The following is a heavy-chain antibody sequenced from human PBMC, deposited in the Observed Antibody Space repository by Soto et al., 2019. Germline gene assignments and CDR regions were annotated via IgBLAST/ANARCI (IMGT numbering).Heavy chain of an antibody. CDR1: GFTFSSYA. CDR3: AKGQGYGSKNFYGMDV. D-gene: IGHD3-10*01. J-gene: IGHJ6*02. V-gene: IGHV3-23*01. Sequence: QPGGSLRLSCAASGFTFSSYAMSWVRQAPGKGLEWVSAISGSGGSTYYADSVKGRFTISRDNSKNTLYLQMNSLRAEDTAVYYCAKGQGYGSKNFYGMDVWGQGTTVTVSS. CDR2: ISGSGGST.